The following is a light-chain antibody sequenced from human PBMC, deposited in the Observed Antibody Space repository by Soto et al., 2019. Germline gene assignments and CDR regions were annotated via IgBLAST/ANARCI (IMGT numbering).Light chain of an antibody. V-gene: IGKV3-20*01. CDR2: GTS. Sequence: IVLTQSPGTLSLSPGEGATLSCRASQTVGGNYLAWYQQKPGQAPRLLIYGTSNRATGIPDRFSGSGSGTDFSLSISRLEPEDFAVFYCQQYSTSPPTFGGGTKVEIK. J-gene: IGKJ4*01. CDR3: QQYSTSPPT. CDR1: QTVGGNY.